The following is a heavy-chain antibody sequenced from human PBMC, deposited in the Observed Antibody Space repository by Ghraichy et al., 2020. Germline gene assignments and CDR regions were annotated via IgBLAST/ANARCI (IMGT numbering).Heavy chain of an antibody. J-gene: IGHJ1*01. CDR1: GYTFSNYG. Sequence: GGSLRLSCAASGYTFSNYGMHWVRQAPGKGLEWVAVISYDGSSKYYADSVKGRFTISRDNSKNTLYLQMNSLRAEDTAVYHCAKGGDCSNTKCRHELQQWGQGTLVTVSS. CDR3: AKGGDCSNTKCRHELQQ. CDR2: ISYDGSSK. V-gene: IGHV3-30*18. D-gene: IGHD2-2*01.